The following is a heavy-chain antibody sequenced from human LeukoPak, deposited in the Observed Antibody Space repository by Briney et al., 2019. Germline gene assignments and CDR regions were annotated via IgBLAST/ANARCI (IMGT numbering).Heavy chain of an antibody. J-gene: IGHJ4*02. CDR2: IIPILDTP. CDR3: ASGSGTYYHQGY. CDR1: GSTFSSHG. Sequence: SVKVSCKASGSTFSSHGFTWVRQAPGQGLEWMGRIIPILDTPNYAQKFQGRLTITADKSTSTAYMELSNLSSEDTAVYYCASGSGTYYHQGYWGQGTLVTVSS. V-gene: IGHV1-69*04. D-gene: IGHD1-26*01.